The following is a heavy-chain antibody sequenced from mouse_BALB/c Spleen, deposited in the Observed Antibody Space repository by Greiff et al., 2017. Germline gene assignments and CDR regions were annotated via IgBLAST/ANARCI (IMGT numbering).Heavy chain of an antibody. J-gene: IGHJ4*01. Sequence: QVQLQQSGPGLVAPSQSLSITCTVSGFSLTSYGVHWVRQPPGKGLEWLGVIWAGGSTNYHSALMSRLSISKDNSKSQVFLKMNSLQTDDTAMYYCAIERAKLVREAMDYWGQGTSVTVSS. D-gene: IGHD2-14*01. V-gene: IGHV2-9*02. CDR2: IWAGGST. CDR1: GFSLTSYG. CDR3: AIERAKLVREAMDY.